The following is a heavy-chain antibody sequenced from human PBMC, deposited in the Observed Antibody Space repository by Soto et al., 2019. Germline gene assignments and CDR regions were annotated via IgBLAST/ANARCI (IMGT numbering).Heavy chain of an antibody. CDR3: ARGPSGVWYFDL. CDR2: ITPSGGST. D-gene: IGHD1-26*01. V-gene: IGHV1-46*01. Sequence: QVQLVQSGAEVKKPGASVKVSCKASGYTFTSYYMHWVRQAPGQGLEWMGIITPSGGSTSYAQKCQGRVTMTSDTSTSTVYMELSSLRSEDTAVYYCARGPSGVWYFDLWGRGTLVTVSS. CDR1: GYTFTSYY. J-gene: IGHJ2*01.